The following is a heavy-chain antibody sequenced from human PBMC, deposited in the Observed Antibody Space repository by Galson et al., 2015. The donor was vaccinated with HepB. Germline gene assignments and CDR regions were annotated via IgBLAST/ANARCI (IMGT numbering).Heavy chain of an antibody. CDR2: ISDSGIT. Sequence: SETLSLTCTVSGASISSHYWSWIRQPPGTGLEWFGYISDSGITHYNPSLKSRVTISIDTSKNQFSLKLSSVTAADTAVYYCARGDGYNLYWGQGTPVTVSS. D-gene: IGHD5-24*01. J-gene: IGHJ4*02. CDR1: GASISSHY. CDR3: ARGDGYNLY. V-gene: IGHV4-59*08.